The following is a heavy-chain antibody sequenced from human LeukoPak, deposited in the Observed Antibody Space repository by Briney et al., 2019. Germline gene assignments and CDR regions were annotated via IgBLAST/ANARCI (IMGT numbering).Heavy chain of an antibody. Sequence: PGGSLRLSCAASGFTFSSYTMNWVRQAPGKGLEWETFIRSDGSNTYYADSVKGRFTISRDNSKNTLYLQMNSLRPEDTAVYYCAKDKGERYFDYWGQGALVTVSS. CDR2: IRSDGSNT. CDR1: GFTFSSYT. D-gene: IGHD3-16*01. CDR3: AKDKGERYFDY. V-gene: IGHV3-30*02. J-gene: IGHJ4*02.